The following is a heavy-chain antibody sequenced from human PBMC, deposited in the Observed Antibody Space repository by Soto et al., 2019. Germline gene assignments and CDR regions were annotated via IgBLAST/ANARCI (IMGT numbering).Heavy chain of an antibody. V-gene: IGHV4-4*02. CDR1: GVSISSNNW. CDR2: IYHSGST. Sequence: QVQLQESGPGLVKPSATLSLTCAVSGVSISSNNWWSWVHQPPGKGLEWIGEIYHSGSTNYNPSLKSRVTISVDKSKNQFSLKLSSMTAADTAVYYCATLKTYPIFGPYNWFDPWGQGTLVTVSS. CDR3: ATLKTYPIFGPYNWFDP. J-gene: IGHJ5*02. D-gene: IGHD3-3*01.